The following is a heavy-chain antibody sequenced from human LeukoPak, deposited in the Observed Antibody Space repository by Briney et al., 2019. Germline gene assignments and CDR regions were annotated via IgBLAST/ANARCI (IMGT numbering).Heavy chain of an antibody. Sequence: SVKVSCKASGGTFSSYAISWVRQAPGQGLGWMGGIIPIFGTANYAQKFQGRVTITTDESTGTAYMELSSLRSEDTAVYYCARHYDSSGYSNWFDPWGQGTLVTVSS. CDR1: GGTFSSYA. D-gene: IGHD3-22*01. CDR3: ARHYDSSGYSNWFDP. J-gene: IGHJ5*02. CDR2: IIPIFGTA. V-gene: IGHV1-69*05.